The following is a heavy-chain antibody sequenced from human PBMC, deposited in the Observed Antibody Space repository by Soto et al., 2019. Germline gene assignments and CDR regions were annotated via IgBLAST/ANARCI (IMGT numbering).Heavy chain of an antibody. D-gene: IGHD6-13*01. J-gene: IGHJ5*02. CDR2: ISSNSAYI. CDR1: GLTNRRFT. V-gene: IGHV3-21*01. CDR3: TRDASRDSSARGWFDP. Sequence: SRRSCCAASGLTNRRFTMNCGRQATGQGLEWVSTISSNSAYIYYTDALRGRFTSSRDNAKNSLHLQKNSRRAEDTAVYYCTRDASRDSSARGWFDPWGPGSPVTFSS.